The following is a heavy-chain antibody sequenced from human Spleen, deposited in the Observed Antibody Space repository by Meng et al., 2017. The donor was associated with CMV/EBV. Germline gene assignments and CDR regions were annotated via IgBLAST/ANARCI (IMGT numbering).Heavy chain of an antibody. D-gene: IGHD3-3*01. CDR1: GFTFSSYA. V-gene: IGHV3-30*04. J-gene: IGHJ6*02. CDR2: ISYDGSNK. Sequence: GGSLRLSCAASGFTFSSYAMHWVRQAPGKGLEWVAVISYDGSNKYYADSVKGRFTISRDNSKNTLYLQLNSLRAEDTAVYYCAKEGTVFGVRDGLDVWGLGTTVTVSS. CDR3: AKEGTVFGVRDGLDV.